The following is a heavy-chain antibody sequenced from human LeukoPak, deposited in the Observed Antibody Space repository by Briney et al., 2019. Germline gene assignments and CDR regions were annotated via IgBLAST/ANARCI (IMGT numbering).Heavy chain of an antibody. Sequence: PGGSLRLSSAVSGFTFSGFAMSWVRLVPGEGLHWVSSISAGSTNNYYADSVKGRFTISRDNSRNTLYLQMNSLRADDTAIYYCAKLKAVVGATGPDYWGQGTLVTVSS. CDR2: ISAGSTNN. CDR1: GFTFSGFA. CDR3: AKLKAVVGATGPDY. D-gene: IGHD1-26*01. V-gene: IGHV3-23*01. J-gene: IGHJ4*02.